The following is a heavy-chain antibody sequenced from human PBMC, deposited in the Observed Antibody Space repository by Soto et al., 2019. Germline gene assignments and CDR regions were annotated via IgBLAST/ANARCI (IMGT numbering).Heavy chain of an antibody. V-gene: IGHV5-51*01. CDR3: ARQGPGGY. J-gene: IGHJ4*02. Sequence: EVQLVQSGAEVKKPGESLQISCKGSGYSFSTYWIAWVRQMPGKGLEWMGIIFPGDSETRYSPSFQGQVTISADKSISTAYLQWTSLKSSDSAIYYCARQGPGGYWGQGTLVTVSS. CDR1: GYSFSTYW. CDR2: IFPGDSET.